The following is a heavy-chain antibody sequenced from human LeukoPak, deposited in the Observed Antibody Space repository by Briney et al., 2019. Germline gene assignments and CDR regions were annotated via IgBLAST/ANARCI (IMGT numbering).Heavy chain of an antibody. Sequence: SETLSLTCTVSGGSISSYYWSWIRQPAGKGLEWIGRIYTSGSTNYNPSLKSRVAMSVDTSKNQFSLKLSSVTAADTAVYYCARDAAPGYYYYMDVWGKGTTVTVSS. CDR3: ARDAAPGYYYYMDV. J-gene: IGHJ6*03. V-gene: IGHV4-4*07. CDR1: GGSISSYY. D-gene: IGHD6-25*01. CDR2: IYTSGST.